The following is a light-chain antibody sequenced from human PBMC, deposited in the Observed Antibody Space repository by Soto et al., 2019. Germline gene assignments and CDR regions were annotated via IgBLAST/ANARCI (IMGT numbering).Light chain of an antibody. CDR2: GAS. V-gene: IGKV3-20*01. J-gene: IGKJ1*01. CDR1: QSVSSNF. CDR3: QQYGSSTWT. Sequence: EIVLTQSPGTLSLSPGERATLSCRASQSVSSNFLAWYQQKPGQAPRLLIYGASSRATGTPDRFSGSGSGTDFTLTISRLEPEDFAVYYCQQYGSSTWTFGQGTKVEIK.